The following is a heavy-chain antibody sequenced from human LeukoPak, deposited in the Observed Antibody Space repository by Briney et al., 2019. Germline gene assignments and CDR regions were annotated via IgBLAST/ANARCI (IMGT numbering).Heavy chain of an antibody. V-gene: IGHV3-74*01. CDR2: IKSDGSVT. J-gene: IGHJ4*02. CDR1: GFTFSSYW. D-gene: IGHD1-14*01. Sequence: PGGSLRLSCAASGFTFSSYWMHWVRQAPREGLVWVSRIKSDGSVTWYADSVKGRFTISRDNAKNMLYLQMNSLRDEDTAVYFCARDHDAVGTTIDHWGQGTLVTVSS. CDR3: ARDHDAVGTTIDH.